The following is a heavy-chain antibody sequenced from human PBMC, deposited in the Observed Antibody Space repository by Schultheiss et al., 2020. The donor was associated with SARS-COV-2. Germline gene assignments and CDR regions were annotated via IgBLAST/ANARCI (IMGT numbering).Heavy chain of an antibody. CDR1: GGSISSYY. Sequence: SETLSLTCTVSGGSISSYYWSWIRQPAGKGLEWIGRIYTSGSTNYNPSLKSRVTISVDTSKNQFSLKLSSVTAADTAVYYCARKPDIVVVVAAYNWFDPWGQGTLVTVSS. V-gene: IGHV4-4*07. D-gene: IGHD2-15*01. CDR2: IYTSGST. CDR3: ARKPDIVVVVAAYNWFDP. J-gene: IGHJ5*02.